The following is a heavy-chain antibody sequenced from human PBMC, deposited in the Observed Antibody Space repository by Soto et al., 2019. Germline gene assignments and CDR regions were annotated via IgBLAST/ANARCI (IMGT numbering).Heavy chain of an antibody. V-gene: IGHV1-69*01. CDR3: ARVAWMVRGVIDSWFDP. Sequence: QVPLVQSGAEVKKPGSSVTVSCKASGGTFSSYAIHWVRQAPGQGLEWMGGIIPMYGPAKYAQRFQGRVTITADESTTTVSMELTSLTSQDTAVYYCARVAWMVRGVIDSWFDPWGHGTLVTVSS. D-gene: IGHD3-10*01. J-gene: IGHJ5*02. CDR1: GGTFSSYA. CDR2: IIPMYGPA.